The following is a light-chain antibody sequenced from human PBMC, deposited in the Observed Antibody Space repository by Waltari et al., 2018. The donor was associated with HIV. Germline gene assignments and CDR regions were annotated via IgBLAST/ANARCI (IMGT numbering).Light chain of an antibody. CDR2: AAS. CDR3: QQLNSYPHT. Sequence: DIQLTQSPSFLSASVGDRVTITCRASQGISSCLAWYRQKPGKAPKLLIYAASTLQSGVPSRFSGSGSGTEFTLTISSLQPEDFATYYCQQLNSYPHTFGGGTKVEIK. V-gene: IGKV1-9*01. J-gene: IGKJ4*01. CDR1: QGISSC.